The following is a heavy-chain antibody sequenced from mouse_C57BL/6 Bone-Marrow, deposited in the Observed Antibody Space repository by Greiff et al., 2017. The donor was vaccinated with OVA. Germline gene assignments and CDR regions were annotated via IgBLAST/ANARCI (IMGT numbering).Heavy chain of an antibody. CDR1: GYSITSGYY. CDR3: ARGEWYFDV. CDR2: ISYDGSN. V-gene: IGHV3-6*01. Sequence: EVQLQQSGPGLVKPSQSLSLTCSVTGYSITSGYYWNWIRQFPGNKLEWMGYISYDGSNNYNPSLKNRISITRDTSKNQFFLKLNSVTTEDTATYYCARGEWYFDVWGTGTTVTVSS. J-gene: IGHJ1*03.